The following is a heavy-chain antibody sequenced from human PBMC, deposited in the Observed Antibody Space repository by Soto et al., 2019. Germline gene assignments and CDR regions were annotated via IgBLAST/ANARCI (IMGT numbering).Heavy chain of an antibody. J-gene: IGHJ4*02. Sequence: SETLSLTCTVSGGSISSYYLSWIRQPPGKGLEWIGYIYYSGSTNYNPSLKSRVTISVDTSKNQFSLKLSSVTAANTAVYYCASWNRYSSSWFNWGQGTLVTVYS. CDR1: GGSISSYY. CDR3: ASWNRYSSSWFN. V-gene: IGHV4-59*01. D-gene: IGHD6-13*01. CDR2: IYYSGST.